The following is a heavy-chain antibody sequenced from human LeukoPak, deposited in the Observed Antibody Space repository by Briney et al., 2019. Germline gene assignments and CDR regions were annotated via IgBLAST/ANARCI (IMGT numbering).Heavy chain of an antibody. CDR1: HYSISSAFY. J-gene: IGHJ4*02. V-gene: IGHV4-38-2*02. CDR3: ARGKYYYGSGSYYNV. Sequence: SETLSLTCTVSHYSISSAFYWAWIRQPPGKGLEWVGTMYHSGNTYYNPSLKSRVTISVDTSKNQFSLKLSSVTAADTAVYYCARGKYYYGSGSYYNVWGQGTLVTVSS. D-gene: IGHD3-10*01. CDR2: MYHSGNT.